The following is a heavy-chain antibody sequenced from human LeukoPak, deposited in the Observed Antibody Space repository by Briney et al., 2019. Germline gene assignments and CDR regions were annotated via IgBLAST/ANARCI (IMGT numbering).Heavy chain of an antibody. CDR2: ISSSSSTI. V-gene: IGHV3-48*01. CDR1: GFTFNNYY. D-gene: IGHD5-12*01. CDR3: ARSVDIAY. J-gene: IGHJ4*02. Sequence: GGSLRLSCAASGFTFNNYYKNWVRQAPGKGLEWVSYISSSSSTIYYADSVKGRFTISRDNAKNSLYLQMNSLRAEDTAVYYCARSVDIAYWGQGTLVTVSS.